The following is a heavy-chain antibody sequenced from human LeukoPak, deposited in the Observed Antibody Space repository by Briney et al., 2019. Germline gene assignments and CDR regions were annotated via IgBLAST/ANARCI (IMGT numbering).Heavy chain of an antibody. CDR3: AREGSLLWFGKSFNYFDY. CDR2: ISSSGSTI. D-gene: IGHD3-10*01. V-gene: IGHV3-11*01. CDR1: GFTFSDYY. J-gene: IGHJ4*02. Sequence: GGSLRLSCAASGFTFSDYYMSWIRQAPGKGLEWVSYISSSGSTIYYADSVKGRFTISRDNAKNSLYLQMNSLRAEDTAVYYCAREGSLLWFGKSFNYFDYWGQGTLVTVSS.